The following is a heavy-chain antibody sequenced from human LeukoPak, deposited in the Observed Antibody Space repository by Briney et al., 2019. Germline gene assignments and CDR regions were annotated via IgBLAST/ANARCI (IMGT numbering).Heavy chain of an antibody. CDR1: GYTFTSYG. CDR3: ARDGKTMIIDPCDY. J-gene: IGHJ4*02. CDR2: ISAYNGNT. V-gene: IGHV1-18*04. D-gene: IGHD3-22*01. Sequence: ASVKVSCEASGYTFTSYGISWVRQASGQGLEWMGWISAYNGNTNYAQKLQGRVTMTTDTSTSTAYMGLRSLRSDDTAVYYCARDGKTMIIDPCDYWGQGTLVTVSS.